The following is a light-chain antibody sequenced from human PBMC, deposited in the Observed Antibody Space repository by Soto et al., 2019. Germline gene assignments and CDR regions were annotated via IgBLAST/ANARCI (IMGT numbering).Light chain of an antibody. CDR1: SNDIGAYNY. CDR3: SSYSDTTTPVV. J-gene: IGLJ3*02. Sequence: QSVLTQPPSVSGSPGQSITFSCIGTSNDIGAYNYVSWYQQHPGKAPKLIIYDVSDRPSGVSNRFAGSKSGNTASLTISGLQAEDEADYYCSSYSDTTTPVVFGGGTKLTVL. CDR2: DVS. V-gene: IGLV2-14*03.